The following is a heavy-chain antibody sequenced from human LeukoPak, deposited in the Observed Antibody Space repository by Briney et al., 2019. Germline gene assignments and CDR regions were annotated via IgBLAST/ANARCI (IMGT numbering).Heavy chain of an antibody. V-gene: IGHV1-69*04. J-gene: IGHJ5*02. D-gene: IGHD3-3*01. CDR2: IIPILGIA. CDR3: VTDLRVTTILDWFDP. CDR1: GGTFSSYA. Sequence: SVKVSCKASGGTFSSYAISWVRQAPGQGLEWMGRIIPILGIANYAQKFQGRVTITADKSTSTAYMELSSLRSEDTAVYYCVTDLRVTTILDWFDPWGQGTLVTVSS.